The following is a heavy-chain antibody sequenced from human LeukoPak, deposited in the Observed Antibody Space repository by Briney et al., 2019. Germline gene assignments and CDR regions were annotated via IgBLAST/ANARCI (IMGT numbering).Heavy chain of an antibody. CDR1: GFTFSSHD. Sequence: KPGGSLRLSCATSGFTFSSHDMNWVRQAPGKGLEWVSSITGNSKSIDYADSVKGRFAISRDNAKNSLFLQMDSLRVEDTAVYYCARESRRREDMDVWGKGTTVTISS. CDR2: ITGNSKSI. CDR3: ARESRRREDMDV. V-gene: IGHV3-21*01. D-gene: IGHD1-26*01. J-gene: IGHJ6*03.